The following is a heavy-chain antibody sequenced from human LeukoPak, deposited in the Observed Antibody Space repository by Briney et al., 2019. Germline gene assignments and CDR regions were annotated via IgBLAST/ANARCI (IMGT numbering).Heavy chain of an antibody. D-gene: IGHD2-2*01. V-gene: IGHV3-48*03. J-gene: IGHJ4*02. Sequence: PGGSLRLSCAASGFTFSSYEMNWVRQAPGKGLEWVSYISSSGSTTYYADSVKGRFTISRDNAKNSLYLQMNSLRAEDTAVYYCAPHLVQPPGSSLGYWGQGTLVTVSS. CDR2: ISSSGSTT. CDR1: GFTFSSYE. CDR3: APHLVQPPGSSLGY.